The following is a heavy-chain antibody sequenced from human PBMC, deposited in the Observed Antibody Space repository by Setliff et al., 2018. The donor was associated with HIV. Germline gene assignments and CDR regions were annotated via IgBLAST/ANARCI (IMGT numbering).Heavy chain of an antibody. CDR2: MYHIGST. CDR1: GVSISSSNW. CDR3: ARSGSGWFLSY. Sequence: LSLTCAVSGVSISSSNWWSWVRQPPGKGLEWIGEMYHIGSTNYNPSLKSRVTISLDKSKNQFSLKLSSVTAADTAVYYCARSGSGWFLSYWGQGTLVTASS. V-gene: IGHV4-4*02. D-gene: IGHD6-19*01. J-gene: IGHJ4*02.